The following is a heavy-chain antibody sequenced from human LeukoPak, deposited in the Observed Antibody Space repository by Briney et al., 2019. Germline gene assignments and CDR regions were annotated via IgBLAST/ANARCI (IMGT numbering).Heavy chain of an antibody. CDR3: VKCARGDWLPIDY. J-gene: IGHJ4*02. D-gene: IGHD3-9*01. CDR1: GFSFRSYA. CDR2: ISGSGTGT. Sequence: PGGSLRLSCAASGFSFRSYAMSCVREAPGKGPECVSGISGSGTGTYYADSVKGRFAISGDNSKNTLYLQMNSLRAEDTALYYCVKCARGDWLPIDYWGQGIMVTVSS. V-gene: IGHV3-23*01.